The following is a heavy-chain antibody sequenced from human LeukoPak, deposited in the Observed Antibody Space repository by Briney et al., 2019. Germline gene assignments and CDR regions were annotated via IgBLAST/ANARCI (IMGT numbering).Heavy chain of an antibody. J-gene: IGHJ4*02. CDR2: ISSSSSTI. D-gene: IGHD1-7*01. CDR1: GFTFSSYS. CDR3: AKDERNWNYNLASQTYD. V-gene: IGHV3-48*01. Sequence: GGSLRLSCAASGFTFSSYSMNWVRQAPGKGLEWVSYISSSSSTIYYADSVKGRFTISRDNAKNTLYLQMSSLRAEDTAVYYCAKDERNWNYNLASQTYDWGQGTLVTVSS.